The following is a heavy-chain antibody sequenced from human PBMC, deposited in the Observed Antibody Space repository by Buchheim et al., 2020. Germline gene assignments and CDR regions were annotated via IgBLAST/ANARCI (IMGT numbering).Heavy chain of an antibody. CDR2: IYYSGST. D-gene: IGHD5-24*01. Sequence: QVQLQGSGPGLVKPSQTLSLTCTVSGGSISSGGYYWSWIRQHPGKGLEWIGYIYYSGSTYYNPSLKSRVTISVDTSKNQFSLKLSSVTAADTAVYFCARLVLNGYNYFRHIDLWGRGTL. CDR3: ARLVLNGYNYFRHIDL. CDR1: GGSISSGGYY. V-gene: IGHV4-31*03. J-gene: IGHJ2*01.